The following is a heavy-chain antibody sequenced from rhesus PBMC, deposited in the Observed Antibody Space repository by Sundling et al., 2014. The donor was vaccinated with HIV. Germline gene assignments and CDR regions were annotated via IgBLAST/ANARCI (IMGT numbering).Heavy chain of an antibody. CDR2: IRNKPNGGTA. Sequence: EVRLVESGGGLVQPGGSLRLSCAASGFIFSDYYMSWVRQAPGKGPEWVGFIRNKPNGGTAEYAASVTGKFTISRDDSKSIASLQMNSLKTEDTAVYYCARTYHWNNRYFDYWGQGVLVTVSS. J-gene: IGHJ4*01. D-gene: IGHD1-26*01. CDR1: GFIFSDYY. V-gene: IGHV3-116*02. CDR3: ARTYHWNNRYFDY.